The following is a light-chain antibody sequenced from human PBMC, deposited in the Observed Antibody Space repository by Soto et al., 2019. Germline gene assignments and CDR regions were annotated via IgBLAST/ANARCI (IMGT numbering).Light chain of an antibody. Sequence: QSALTQPPSASGSPGQSVTISCTGTSSEVGGYKYVSWYQQHPGKAPKLMIFEVNKRPSGVLVRFSGSKSGNTASLTVSGLQAEEEADYYCSSYAGINNVGVFGTGTKLTVL. CDR1: SSEVGGYKY. V-gene: IGLV2-8*01. CDR3: SSYAGINNVGV. J-gene: IGLJ1*01. CDR2: EVN.